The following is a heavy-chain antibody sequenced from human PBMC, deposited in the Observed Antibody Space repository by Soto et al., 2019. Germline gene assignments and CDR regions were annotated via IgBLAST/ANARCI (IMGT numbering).Heavy chain of an antibody. D-gene: IGHD1-26*01. J-gene: IGHJ4*02. V-gene: IGHV3-73*01. CDR2: IRGKANNDAT. Sequence: WGSLRLSCSGSGCALSGCAIHWFRQASGQGLEWLGRIRGKANNDATAYAAPVRGRFTISRDESQNVGFLQKNSLRTEDTAIYYCTRPPSGSYGDDSDYWGQGSEVTVPQ. CDR3: TRPPSGSYGDDSDY. CDR1: GCALSGCA.